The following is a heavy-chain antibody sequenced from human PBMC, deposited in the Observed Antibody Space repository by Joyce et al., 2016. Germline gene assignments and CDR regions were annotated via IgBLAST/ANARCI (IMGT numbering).Heavy chain of an antibody. V-gene: IGHV4-4*02. J-gene: IGHJ3*01. Sequence: QVQLQESGPGLVKPSGTLSLTCGVSGGSISSSNWWSWVRQPPGKGLEWIGEIYHSGSTNYNPSLKSRVTIALDKSKKQFSLKLSSVTAADTAVYYCARGTTVTTYDAFNVWGQGKMVTVSS. CDR1: GGSISSSNW. CDR3: ARGTTVTTYDAFNV. D-gene: IGHD4-17*01. CDR2: IYHSGST.